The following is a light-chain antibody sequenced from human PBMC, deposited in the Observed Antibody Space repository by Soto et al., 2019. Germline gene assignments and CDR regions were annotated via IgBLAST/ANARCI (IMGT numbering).Light chain of an antibody. CDR3: CSYAGNNALV. CDR1: SSDVGGYNY. Sequence: QSVLTQPPSASGSPGQSVTISCTGTSSDVGGYNYVSWFQQHPGKAPKLIIHEVNQRPSGVPDRFSGSKSGNTASLTVSGLQSDDEADYYCCSYAGNNALVFGGGTKVTVL. V-gene: IGLV2-8*01. CDR2: EVN. J-gene: IGLJ3*02.